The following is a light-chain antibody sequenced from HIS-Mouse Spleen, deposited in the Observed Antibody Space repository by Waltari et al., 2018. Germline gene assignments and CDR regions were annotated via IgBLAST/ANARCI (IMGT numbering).Light chain of an antibody. J-gene: IGLJ2*01. Sequence: QSVLTQPPSVSGAPGQRVTISCTGRSSNFGAGDDLPWYQQLPRTAPKLLIYGNSNRPSGVPDRFSGSKSGTSASLAITGLQAEDEADYYCQSYDSSLSGSVFGGGTKLTVL. CDR2: GNS. CDR3: QSYDSSLSGSV. CDR1: SSNFGAGDD. V-gene: IGLV1-40*01.